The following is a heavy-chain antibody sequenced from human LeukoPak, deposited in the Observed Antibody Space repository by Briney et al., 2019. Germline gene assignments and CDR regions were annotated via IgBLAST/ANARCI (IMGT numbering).Heavy chain of an antibody. Sequence: GRSLRLSCAGSGFTFSHYGMHWVRQAPGQGLEWVAVISHDGSHKNYADSVKGRFSISRDNSKDTLYLQLNSLGAEDTAVYYCAKGIGSESDFWGQGTLVTVSS. J-gene: IGHJ4*02. V-gene: IGHV3-30*18. CDR1: GFTFSHYG. CDR2: ISHDGSHK. CDR3: AKGIGSESDF. D-gene: IGHD2-21*01.